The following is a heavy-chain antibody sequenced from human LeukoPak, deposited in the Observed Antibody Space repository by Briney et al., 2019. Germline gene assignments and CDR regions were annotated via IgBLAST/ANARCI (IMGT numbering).Heavy chain of an antibody. CDR1: GFTFSDYY. Sequence: SGGSLRLSCAASGFTFSDYYMSWIRQAPGKGLEWVSSISSTSDYIYYADSVKGRFTISRDNAKKSLYLQMNSLRAEDTAVYYCARGATTTRFGRFDPWGQGTRVIVSS. CDR3: ARGATTTRFGRFDP. D-gene: IGHD4-17*01. J-gene: IGHJ5*02. V-gene: IGHV3-11*06. CDR2: ISSTSDYI.